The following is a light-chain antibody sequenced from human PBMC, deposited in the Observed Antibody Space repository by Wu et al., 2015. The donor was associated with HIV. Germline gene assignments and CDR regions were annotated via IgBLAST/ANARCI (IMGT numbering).Light chain of an antibody. J-gene: IGKJ2*03. Sequence: EIVLTQSPGTLSLSPGERATLSCRASQSVSRNYLAWYQQKPGQAPRLLIYDASSRATGIPDRFSGSGSGTDFTLTISSLEPEDFAVYYCQQYGSSPRYSFGQGTKLEIK. CDR3: QQYGSSPRYS. CDR1: QSVSRNY. V-gene: IGKV3-20*01. CDR2: DAS.